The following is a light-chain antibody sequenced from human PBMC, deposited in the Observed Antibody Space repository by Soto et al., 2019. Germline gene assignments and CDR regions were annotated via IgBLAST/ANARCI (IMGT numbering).Light chain of an antibody. V-gene: IGKV3-11*01. J-gene: IGKJ2*01. CDR1: QSVSSY. Sequence: EIVLTQSPATLSLSPGERATLSCSASQSVSSYLARYQQKLGQAPRLLIYDASNSATGIPARFSGSGSGTDFTLTISSLEPEDFAVYYCQQRSNWPPMYTFGQGTKLEIK. CDR3: QQRSNWPPMYT. CDR2: DAS.